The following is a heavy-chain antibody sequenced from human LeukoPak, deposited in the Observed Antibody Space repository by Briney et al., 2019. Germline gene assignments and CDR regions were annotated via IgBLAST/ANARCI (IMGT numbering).Heavy chain of an antibody. Sequence: KASETLSLTCTVSGGSISSYYCTWIRQPPGKGLEWIGYIYSSGSTNYNPSLKSRVTISGDTSKNQFSLKLSSVTAADTAVYYCARLHYDSSGYYYFDHWGQGTLVTVSS. D-gene: IGHD3-22*01. V-gene: IGHV4-59*01. CDR1: GGSISSYY. J-gene: IGHJ4*02. CDR2: IYSSGST. CDR3: ARLHYDSSGYYYFDH.